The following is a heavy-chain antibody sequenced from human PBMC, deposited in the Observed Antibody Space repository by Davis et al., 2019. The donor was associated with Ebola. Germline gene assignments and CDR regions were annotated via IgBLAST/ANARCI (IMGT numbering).Heavy chain of an antibody. CDR2: INHSGST. J-gene: IGHJ6*04. CDR3: ASLPYYYGMDV. Sequence: MPSETLSLTCTVSGGSISSGDYYWGWIRQPPGKGLEWIGEINHSGSTNYNPSLKSRVTISVDTSKNQFSLKLSSVTAADTAVYYCASLPYYYGMDVWGKGTTVTVSS. CDR1: GGSISSGDYY. V-gene: IGHV4-39*01.